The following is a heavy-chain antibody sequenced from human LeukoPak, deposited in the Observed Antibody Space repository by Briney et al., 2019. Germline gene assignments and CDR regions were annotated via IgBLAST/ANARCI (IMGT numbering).Heavy chain of an antibody. J-gene: IGHJ4*02. CDR3: ASGSGGSYYFDY. CDR1: GFTFSDYY. V-gene: IGHV3-11*01. CDR2: ISGSGHTI. Sequence: PGGSLRLSCAASGFTFSDYYMSWIRQAPGKGLEWVSYISGSGHTIYYTDSVEGRFTISRDNAKNSLYLQMISLRAEDTAVYYCASGSGGSYYFDYWGQGTLVTFSS. D-gene: IGHD2-15*01.